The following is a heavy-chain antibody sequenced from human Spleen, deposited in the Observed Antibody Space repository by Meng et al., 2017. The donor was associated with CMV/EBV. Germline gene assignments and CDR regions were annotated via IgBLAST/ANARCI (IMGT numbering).Heavy chain of an antibody. Sequence: SGYSCTSYWIAWVRQMPGKGLEWMGIIYPGDSDTTYSPSFQGQVTISADKSISTAYLQWSSLKDSDTAMYYCARQLDTRTWDNWFDPWGQGTLVTVSS. CDR3: ARQLDTRTWDNWFDP. CDR2: IYPGDSDT. CDR1: GYSCTSYW. V-gene: IGHV5-51*01. J-gene: IGHJ5*02. D-gene: IGHD2-2*01.